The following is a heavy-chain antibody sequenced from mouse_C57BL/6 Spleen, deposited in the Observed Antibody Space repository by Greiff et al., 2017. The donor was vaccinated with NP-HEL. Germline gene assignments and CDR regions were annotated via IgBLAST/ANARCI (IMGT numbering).Heavy chain of an antibody. J-gene: IGHJ4*01. CDR1: GYSFTDYN. CDR3: ARSDAVDYAMDY. D-gene: IGHD1-1*01. V-gene: IGHV1-39*01. Sequence: EVQLQESGPELVKPGASVKISCKASGYSFTDYNMNWVKQSNGKSLEWIGLINPNYGTTSYNQKFKGKATLTVDQASSTAYMQLNSLTSVDSAVYYCARSDAVDYAMDYWGQGTSVTVSS. CDR2: INPNYGTT.